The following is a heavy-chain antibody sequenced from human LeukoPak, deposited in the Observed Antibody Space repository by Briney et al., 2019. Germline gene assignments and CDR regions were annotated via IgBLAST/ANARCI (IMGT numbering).Heavy chain of an antibody. D-gene: IGHD3-10*01. CDR1: GGSISSSSYY. V-gene: IGHV4-39*07. J-gene: IGHJ4*02. CDR2: IYYSGST. Sequence: SQTLSLTCTVSGGSISSSSYYWGWIRQPPGKGLEWIGSIYYSGSTYYNPSLKSRVTISVDTSKNQFSLKLSSVTAADTAVYYCARVPLYYYGSDPDLYFDYWGQGTLVTVSS. CDR3: ARVPLYYYGSDPDLYFDY.